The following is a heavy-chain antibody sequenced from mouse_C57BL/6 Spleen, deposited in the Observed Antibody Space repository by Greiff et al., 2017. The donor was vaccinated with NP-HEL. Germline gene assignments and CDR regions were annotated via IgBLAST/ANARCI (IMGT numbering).Heavy chain of an antibody. CDR3: ARKENWDGAMDY. CDR1: GYTFTSYW. J-gene: IGHJ4*01. Sequence: QVQLQQPGAELVKPGASVKMSCKASGYTFTSYWITWVKQRPGQGLEWIGDIYPGSGSTNYNEKFKSKATLTVDTSSSTAYMQLSSLTSEDSAVYYCARKENWDGAMDYWGQGTSVTVSS. D-gene: IGHD4-1*01. V-gene: IGHV1-55*01. CDR2: IYPGSGST.